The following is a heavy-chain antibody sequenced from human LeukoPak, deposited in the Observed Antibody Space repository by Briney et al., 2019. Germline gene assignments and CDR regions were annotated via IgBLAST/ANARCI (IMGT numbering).Heavy chain of an antibody. D-gene: IGHD3-9*01. V-gene: IGHV3-74*01. CDR3: ARGRYYDILTGYYITLAPGDY. CDR1: GFTFSSYW. Sequence: GGSLRLSCAASGFTFSSYWMHWVRQAPGKGLVWVSRINSDGSSTSYADSVKGRFTISRDNAKNTLYLQMNSLRAEDTAVYYCARGRYYDILTGYYITLAPGDYWGQGTLVTVSS. J-gene: IGHJ4*02. CDR2: INSDGSST.